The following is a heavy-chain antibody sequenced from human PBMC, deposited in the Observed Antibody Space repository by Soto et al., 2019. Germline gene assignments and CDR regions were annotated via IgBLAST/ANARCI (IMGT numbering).Heavy chain of an antibody. D-gene: IGHD3-10*01. J-gene: IGHJ6*03. CDR1: GGSFSGYY. Sequence: QVQVQQWGAGLLKTSETLSLTCAVYGGSFSGYYWSWIRQPPGKGLEWIGEINESGSTKYNPSLKSRVTISVDTTKNQFSLKLSSVTAADKAVYYCARGLTLWYGELSRRGDYYYYMDVWGKGTTVTVSS. V-gene: IGHV4-34*01. CDR3: ARGLTLWYGELSRRGDYYYYMDV. CDR2: INESGST.